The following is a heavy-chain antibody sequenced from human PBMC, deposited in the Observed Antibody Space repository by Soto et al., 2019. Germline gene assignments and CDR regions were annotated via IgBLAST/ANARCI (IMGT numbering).Heavy chain of an antibody. J-gene: IGHJ4*02. V-gene: IGHV3-11*01. CDR2: MSGSGHTI. D-gene: IGHD1-26*01. CDR1: GFTFSDYY. CDR3: ARERAVWD. Sequence: QVQLVESGGDLVKPGGSLRLSCAASGFTFSDYYMGWIRQAPGKGLEWVSYMSGSGHTIYYADSVKGRFTISRDNAKNSLYLHMNSLRAEDTVVYYCARERAVWDWGQGTLVTVSS.